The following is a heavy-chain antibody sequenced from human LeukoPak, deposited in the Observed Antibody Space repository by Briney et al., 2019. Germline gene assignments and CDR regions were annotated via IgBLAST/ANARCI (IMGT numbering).Heavy chain of an antibody. Sequence: SETLSLTCTVSGGSISSSSYYWGWIRQPPGKGLEWIGSIYYSGSTYYNPSLKSRVTISVDTSKNQFSLKLSSVTAADTAVYYCARDRGYSSSWYGDWAFGIWGQGTMVTVSS. V-gene: IGHV4-39*07. D-gene: IGHD6-13*01. J-gene: IGHJ3*02. CDR3: ARDRGYSSSWYGDWAFGI. CDR2: IYYSGST. CDR1: GGSISSSSYY.